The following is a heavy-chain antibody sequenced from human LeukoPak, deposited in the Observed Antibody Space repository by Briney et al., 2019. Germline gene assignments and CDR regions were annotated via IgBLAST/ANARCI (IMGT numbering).Heavy chain of an antibody. D-gene: IGHD6-13*01. CDR2: ISGSGGST. Sequence: GGSLRLSCAASGFTFSSYAMSWVRQAPGKGLEWVSAISGSGGSTYYADSVKGRFTISRDNSKNTLYLQMNSLRAEDTAVYYCAKDVARSSWCEDYGMDVWGQGTTVTVSS. CDR3: AKDVARSSWCEDYGMDV. J-gene: IGHJ6*02. CDR1: GFTFSSYA. V-gene: IGHV3-23*01.